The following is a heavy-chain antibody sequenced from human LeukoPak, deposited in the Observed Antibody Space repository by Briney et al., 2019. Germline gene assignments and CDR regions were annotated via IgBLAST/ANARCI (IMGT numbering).Heavy chain of an antibody. J-gene: IGHJ4*02. CDR3: ARGSGSFDWLLNVFPLPFDY. D-gene: IGHD3-9*01. Sequence: SETLSLTCTVSGCTISSYYWSWIRQPPGKGLEWIGYIYYSRSTNYNPSLKSRVTISVDTSKTQFSVKLSSVTAADTAVYYCARGSGSFDWLLNVFPLPFDYWGQGTLVTVSS. CDR2: IYYSRST. V-gene: IGHV4-59*01. CDR1: GCTISSYY.